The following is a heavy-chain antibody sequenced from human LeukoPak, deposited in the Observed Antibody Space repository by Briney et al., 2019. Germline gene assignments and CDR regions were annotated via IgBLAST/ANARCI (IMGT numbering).Heavy chain of an antibody. Sequence: PGGSLKLSCAASGFTFSGSAMHGVRQASGKGLEWVGRIRSKANSYATAYAASVKGRFTISRDDSKNTAYLQMNSLKTEDTAVYYCTSSMITFGGVIDYWGQGTLVTVSS. V-gene: IGHV3-73*01. CDR3: TSSMITFGGVIDY. J-gene: IGHJ4*02. CDR2: IRSKANSYAT. D-gene: IGHD3-16*02. CDR1: GFTFSGSA.